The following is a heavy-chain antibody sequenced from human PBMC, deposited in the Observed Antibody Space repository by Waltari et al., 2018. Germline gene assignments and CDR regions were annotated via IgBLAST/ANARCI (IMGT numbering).Heavy chain of an antibody. CDR3: ARGNTWYDY. D-gene: IGHD6-13*01. CDR2: INPNSGAT. J-gene: IGHJ4*02. Sequence: QVQLVQSGDEVKKPGASVKVSCKASGYTFTGYYMHWVRQAPGQWLEWMGWINPNSGATNRAQKFQGRVSMTRDTSTSTAYMELSSLRSDDTAVYYCARGNTWYDYWGQGTLVTVSS. V-gene: IGHV1-2*02. CDR1: GYTFTGYY.